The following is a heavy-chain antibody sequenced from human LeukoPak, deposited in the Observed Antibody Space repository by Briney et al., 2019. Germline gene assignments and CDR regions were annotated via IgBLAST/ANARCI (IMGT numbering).Heavy chain of an antibody. V-gene: IGHV4-38-2*01. CDR3: ECGTTIVGVVSIYYVY. D-gene: IGHD3-3*01. J-gene: IGHJ4*02. Sequence: PSGTLSLTCAVSRYSISRGYYWGWIRQPPGKGREWTGSIYHSGSTYYNQSLKSRVTISVDTSKNHFSLKLSSVTAAGADDYYWECGTTIVGVVSIYYVYCGQGTLVTVSS. CDR2: IYHSGST. CDR1: RYSISRGYY.